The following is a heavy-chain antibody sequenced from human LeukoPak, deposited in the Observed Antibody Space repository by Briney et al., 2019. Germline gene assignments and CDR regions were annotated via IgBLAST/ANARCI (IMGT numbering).Heavy chain of an antibody. CDR1: GGSISSGDYY. CDR2: IYYSGST. D-gene: IGHD3-10*01. V-gene: IGHV4-30-4*08. CDR3: ARDPAVLWFGESD. Sequence: SQTLSLTCTVSGGSISSGDYYWSWIRQPPGKGLEWIGYIYYSGSTYYNPSLKSRVTISVDTSKNQFSLKLSSVTAADTAVYYCARDPAVLWFGESDWGQGTLVTISS. J-gene: IGHJ4*02.